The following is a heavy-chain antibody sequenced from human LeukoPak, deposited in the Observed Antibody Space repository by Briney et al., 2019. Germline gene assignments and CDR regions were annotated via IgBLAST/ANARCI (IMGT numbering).Heavy chain of an antibody. J-gene: IGHJ6*02. CDR1: GFTFSSYF. CDR2: ISGSGGST. V-gene: IGHV3-23*01. CDR3: AKDEYSGYDFGALYYYYGMDV. D-gene: IGHD5-12*01. Sequence: GGSLRLSCAASGFTFSSYFWMHWVRQAPGKGLEWVSAISGSGGSTYYADSVKGRFTISRDNSKNTLYLQMNSLRAEDTAVYYCAKDEYSGYDFGALYYYYGMDVWGQGTTVTVSS.